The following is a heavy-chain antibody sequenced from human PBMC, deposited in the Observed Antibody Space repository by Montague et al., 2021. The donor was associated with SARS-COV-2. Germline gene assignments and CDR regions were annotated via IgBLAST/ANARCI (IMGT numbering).Heavy chain of an antibody. V-gene: IGHV4-31*03. J-gene: IGHJ5*02. D-gene: IGHD2-2*01. CDR2: IYYGGST. Sequence: TLSLTCTVSGASITSGDYYWVWIRHHPGQGLVWIGYIYYGGSTFYNPSLRPRVAISIDTSKNQFSPNLSSVTAADTAIYYCARESSRSAADLWGQGTLVTVSS. CDR1: GASITSGDYY. CDR3: ARESSRSAADL.